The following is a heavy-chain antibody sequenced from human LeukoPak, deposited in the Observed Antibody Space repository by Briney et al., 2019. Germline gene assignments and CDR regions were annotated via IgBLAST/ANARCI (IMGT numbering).Heavy chain of an antibody. CDR2: ISYGGSNE. D-gene: IGHD6-13*01. CDR1: GFTFSSYG. Sequence: PGRSLRLSCAASGFTFSSYGMHWVRQAPGKGLEWVAVISYGGSNEYYADSMKGRFTISRDNSKNTLYLQMNSLRAEDTAVYYCAKEERSSQSYYFDYWGQGTLVTVSS. J-gene: IGHJ4*02. V-gene: IGHV3-30*18. CDR3: AKEERSSQSYYFDY.